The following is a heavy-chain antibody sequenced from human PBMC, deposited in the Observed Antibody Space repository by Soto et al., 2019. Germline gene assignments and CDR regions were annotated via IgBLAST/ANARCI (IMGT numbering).Heavy chain of an antibody. D-gene: IGHD6-25*01. V-gene: IGHV4-39*01. Sequence: SETLPLTCTVSGGSISTTTYYWGWVRQPPGKGLEWIGNIYYTGRTYYNPSLKRRVTISVDTSNNQFSLRLNSVTAADTAVYYCATHRRYSSGWYYYGMDVWGQGTTVTVSS. CDR1: GGSISTTTYY. J-gene: IGHJ6*02. CDR3: ATHRRYSSGWYYYGMDV. CDR2: IYYTGRT.